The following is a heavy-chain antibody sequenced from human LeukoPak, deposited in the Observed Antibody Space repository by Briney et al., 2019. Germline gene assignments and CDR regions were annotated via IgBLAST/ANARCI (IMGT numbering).Heavy chain of an antibody. Sequence: GGSLRLSCAASGFPFSSCSMNWVRQAPGKGLEWVSSISSSSYIYYADALKGRFTISRDNAKNSLYLQMNSLRAEDTAVYYCARGDDYSRYYFDYWGQGTLVTVSS. V-gene: IGHV3-21*01. CDR3: ARGDDYSRYYFDY. J-gene: IGHJ4*02. CDR1: GFPFSSCS. CDR2: ISSSSYI. D-gene: IGHD4-11*01.